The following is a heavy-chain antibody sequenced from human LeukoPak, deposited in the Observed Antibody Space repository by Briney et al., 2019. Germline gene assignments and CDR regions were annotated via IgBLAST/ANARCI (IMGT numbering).Heavy chain of an antibody. CDR1: GGSFSGYY. D-gene: IGHD3-9*01. CDR2: INHSGST. Sequence: PSETLSLTCAVHGGSFSGYYWSWIRQPPGKGLEWIGEINHSGSTNYNPSLKSRVTISVDTSKNQFSLKLSSVTAADTAVYYCARRGYFDWLRHFDYWGQGTLVTVSS. CDR3: ARRGYFDWLRHFDY. V-gene: IGHV4-34*01. J-gene: IGHJ4*02.